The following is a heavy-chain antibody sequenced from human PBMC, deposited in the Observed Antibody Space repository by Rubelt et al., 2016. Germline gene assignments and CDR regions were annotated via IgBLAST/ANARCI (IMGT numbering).Heavy chain of an antibody. V-gene: IGHV3-23*04. D-gene: IGHD2-8*01. CDR1: GFTFSNYA. CDR2: ISGSGGST. J-gene: IGHJ4*02. CDR3: ARASGYCTNGIFYIDY. Sequence: EVQLVESGGGLVQPGGSLKLSCAASGFTFSNYAMSWVRQAPGRGLEWLSSISGSGGSTYFADSVRGRFTLSRDNSKNTVNLQMNRPGAEDTAVYYCARASGYCTNGIFYIDYWGQGTLVTVSS.